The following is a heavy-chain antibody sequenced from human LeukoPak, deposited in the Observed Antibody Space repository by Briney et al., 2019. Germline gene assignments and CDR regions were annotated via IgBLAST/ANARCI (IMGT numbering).Heavy chain of an antibody. V-gene: IGHV3-30*04. Sequence: GGSLRLSCVASGFTFSSYAMHWVRQAPGKGLDWVAVISFDGTVKSYGDSVKGRFTISRDNSKNAVYLQMSSLRADDTAVYYCRAAGTSERDYWGQGTLVTVSS. D-gene: IGHD6-13*01. CDR2: ISFDGTVK. CDR1: GFTFSSYA. CDR3: RAAGTSERDY. J-gene: IGHJ4*02.